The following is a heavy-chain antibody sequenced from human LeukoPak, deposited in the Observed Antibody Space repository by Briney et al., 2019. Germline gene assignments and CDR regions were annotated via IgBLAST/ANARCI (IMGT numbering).Heavy chain of an antibody. CDR2: ISSRTSTYT. CDR3: ARIGRSGFVLDV. CDR1: GFTFGDYY. D-gene: IGHD3-10*01. Sequence: KPGGSLRLSCAASGFTFGDYYMSWIRQAPGKGPQWVSYISSRTSTYTAYADSVKGRFTISIDNAKNSLFLQMNTLRADDTAVYYCARIGRSGFVLDVWGQGTTVTVSS. V-gene: IGHV3-11*03. J-gene: IGHJ6*02.